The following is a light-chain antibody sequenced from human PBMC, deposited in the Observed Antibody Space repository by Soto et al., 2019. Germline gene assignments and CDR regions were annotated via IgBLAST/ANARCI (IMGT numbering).Light chain of an antibody. CDR1: QSVSSS. CDR3: NQYNNWPPWT. V-gene: IGKV3-15*01. J-gene: IGKJ1*01. Sequence: EIVMTQSPATLSVSRWEIATLSCRASQSVSSSLAWYQQKPGQAPRLHIYGASTRATGIPARFSCGGSGTEFARAISSLQSEDYAVYYCNQYNNWPPWTVGQGTKVDIK. CDR2: GAS.